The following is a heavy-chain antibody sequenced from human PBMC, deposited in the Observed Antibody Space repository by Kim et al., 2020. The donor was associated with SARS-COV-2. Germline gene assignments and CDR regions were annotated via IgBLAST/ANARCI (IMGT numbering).Heavy chain of an antibody. CDR3: ARGVITTGFDY. D-gene: IGHD3-22*01. V-gene: IGHV4-34*01. J-gene: IGHJ4*02. CDR2: TT. Sequence: TTNHRPSLKSQLTLSIDTSRNHLSLKLTSVTAADTAVYYCARGVITTGFDYWGQGTLVTVSS.